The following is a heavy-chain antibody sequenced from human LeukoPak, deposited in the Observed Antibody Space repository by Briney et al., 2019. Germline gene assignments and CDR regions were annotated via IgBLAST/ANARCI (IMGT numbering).Heavy chain of an antibody. CDR3: VRQCSSSCFDY. CDR2: ISAYNGNT. Sequence: VSVKVSCKASGYTFTSYGISWVRQAPGQGLEWMGWISAYNGNTNYAQKLQGRVTFTRDTSASTAYMELSSLRSEDTAIYYCVRQCSSSCFDYWGQGTLVTVSS. CDR1: GYTFTSYG. D-gene: IGHD2-2*01. J-gene: IGHJ4*02. V-gene: IGHV1-18*01.